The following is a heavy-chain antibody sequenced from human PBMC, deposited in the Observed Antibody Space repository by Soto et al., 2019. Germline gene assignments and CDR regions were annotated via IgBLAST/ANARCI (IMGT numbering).Heavy chain of an antibody. CDR2: ISGSGGST. D-gene: IGHD1-1*01. Sequence: EVQLLESGGGLVQPGGSLRLSCAASGFTFNSYAMSWVRQAPGKGLEWVSGISGSGGSTYYADSVKGRLTISRDNYKNTLYMRMNSLRAEDTAVYYCAKLQGDQAWKRFDYWGQGTLVTVSS. CDR3: AKLQGDQAWKRFDY. CDR1: GFTFNSYA. V-gene: IGHV3-23*01. J-gene: IGHJ4*02.